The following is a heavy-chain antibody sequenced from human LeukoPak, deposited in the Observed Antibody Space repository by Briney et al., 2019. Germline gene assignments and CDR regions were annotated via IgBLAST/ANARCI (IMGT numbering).Heavy chain of an antibody. D-gene: IGHD3-10*01. CDR2: IYPDDSDT. CDR3: ARGAYGSASSYNYYGMDV. J-gene: IGHJ6*02. V-gene: IGHV5-51*01. Sequence: GESLKISCKGSGYSFGNRWIGWVRQMPGKGLEWMGIIYPDDSDTIYSPSFEGQATISADKSISTAYLQWSSLKASDTAMYYCARGAYGSASSYNYYGMDVWGQGTTVTVSS. CDR1: GYSFGNRW.